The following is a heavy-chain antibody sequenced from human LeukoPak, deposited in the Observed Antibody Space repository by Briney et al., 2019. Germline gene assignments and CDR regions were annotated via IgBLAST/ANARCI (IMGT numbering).Heavy chain of an antibody. V-gene: IGHV3-23*01. CDR2: ISGSGGST. D-gene: IGHD2-2*01. CDR3: AKYWYCSSTSCYAGDAFDI. J-gene: IGHJ3*02. Sequence: GGSLRLSCAASGFTFSSYAMRWVRQAPGKGLEWVSAISGSGGSTYYADSVKGRFTISRDNSKNTLYLQMNSLRAEDTAVYYCAKYWYCSSTSCYAGDAFDIWGQGTMVTVSS. CDR1: GFTFSSYA.